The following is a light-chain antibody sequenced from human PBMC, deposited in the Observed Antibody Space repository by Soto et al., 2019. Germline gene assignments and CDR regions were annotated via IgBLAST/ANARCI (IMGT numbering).Light chain of an antibody. CDR2: DVS. J-gene: IGLJ3*02. CDR3: SSYTTNSTLVV. V-gene: IGLV2-14*01. CDR1: SSDVGGYNY. Sequence: QSALTQPASVSGSPGQSITISCTGTSSDVGGYNYVSWYQQHPGKAPKVMIYDVSNRPSGISNRFSGSKSGNTASLTISGLQAEDEDDYYCSSYTTNSTLVVFGGGTKLTVL.